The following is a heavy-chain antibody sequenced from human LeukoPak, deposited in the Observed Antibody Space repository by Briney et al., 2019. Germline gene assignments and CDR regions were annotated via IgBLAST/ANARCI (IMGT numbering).Heavy chain of an antibody. V-gene: IGHV3-23*01. D-gene: IGHD5-12*01. CDR1: GITFSIYT. CDR3: AKEGGYDGVDW. CDR2: IVGSGRNT. J-gene: IGHJ4*02. Sequence: GGSLRLSCAASGITFSIYTMSWVRQAPGKGLECVSAIVGSGRNTYYADSVKGRFTISRDNSKNTLYLQMNSLRAEDAAVYHCAKEGGYDGVDWWGQGTLVTVSS.